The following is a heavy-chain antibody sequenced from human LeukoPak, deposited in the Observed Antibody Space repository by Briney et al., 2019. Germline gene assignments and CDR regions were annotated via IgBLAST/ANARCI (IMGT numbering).Heavy chain of an antibody. D-gene: IGHD6-19*01. V-gene: IGHV3-15*01. CDR2: IKRKTDGGTT. J-gene: IGHJ4*02. Sequence: PGGSLRLSCAASGFTFRNTWMSWVRQAPGKGLEWVGRIKRKTDGGTTDYAAPVKGRFTISRDDSKNTLYLQMSSLKTEDTAMYYCRTGIAVDYWGQGTLVTVSS. CDR1: GFTFRNTW. CDR3: RTGIAVDY.